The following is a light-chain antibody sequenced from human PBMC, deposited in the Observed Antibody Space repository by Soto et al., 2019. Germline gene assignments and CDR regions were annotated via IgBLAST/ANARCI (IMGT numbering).Light chain of an antibody. CDR3: QQSYSTPPSLT. CDR1: QSISSY. J-gene: IGKJ1*01. Sequence: DIPMTQSPSSLSASVGDRVTITCRASQSISSYLNWYQQKPGKAPKLLIYAASSLQSGVPSRFSGSGSGTDFTLTISSLQPEDFATYYCQQSYSTPPSLTFGQGTKVEIK. V-gene: IGKV1-39*01. CDR2: AAS.